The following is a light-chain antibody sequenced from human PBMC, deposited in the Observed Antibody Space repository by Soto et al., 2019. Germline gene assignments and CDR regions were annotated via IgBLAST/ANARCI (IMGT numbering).Light chain of an antibody. CDR1: QRFNNTS. Sequence: EMVLTQSPGTLSFSPGERATLSCRAGQRFNNTSLACYHHNPGQTPRLLIYAASNRALAIPPRFGGSGSVTDFTLSVSRLEPEDFAEYYCQQYGSATWTFGHQNKVEI. V-gene: IGKV3-20*01. CDR2: AAS. CDR3: QQYGSATWT. J-gene: IGKJ1*01.